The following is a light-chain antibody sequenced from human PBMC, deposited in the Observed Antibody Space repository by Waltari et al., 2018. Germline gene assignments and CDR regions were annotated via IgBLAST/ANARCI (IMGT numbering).Light chain of an antibody. CDR1: QSISSW. Sequence: DIQLTQSPSTLSASAGDSVTTTCRASQSISSWLAWYQQKPGKAPKLLIDKASNLESGVPSRFSGSGSGTEFTLTISSLQPDDFATYYCQQYNTYSGTFGQGTKVEIK. CDR2: KAS. J-gene: IGKJ1*01. CDR3: QQYNTYSGT. V-gene: IGKV1-5*03.